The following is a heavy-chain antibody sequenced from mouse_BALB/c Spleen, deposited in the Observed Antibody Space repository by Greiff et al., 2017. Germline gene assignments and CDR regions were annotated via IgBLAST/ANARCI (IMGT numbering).Heavy chain of an antibody. D-gene: IGHD4-1*01. CDR2: ISNLAYSI. CDR3: ARDRGTGKHYFDY. V-gene: IGHV5-15*02. J-gene: IGHJ2*01. CDR1: GFTFSDYG. Sequence: EVQLVESGGGLVQPGGSRKLSCAASGFTFSDYGMAWVRQAPGKGPEWVAFISNLAYSIYYADTVTGRFTISRENAKNTLYLEMSSLRSEDTAMYYCARDRGTGKHYFDYWGQGTTLTVSS.